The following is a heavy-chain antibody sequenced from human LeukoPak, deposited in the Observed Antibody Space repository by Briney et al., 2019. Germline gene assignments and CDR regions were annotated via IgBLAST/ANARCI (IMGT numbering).Heavy chain of an antibody. V-gene: IGHV3-30*04. D-gene: IGHD4-17*01. CDR2: ISSDGNNK. CDR1: GFIFSTYA. CDR3: ANFDVLTTTP. Sequence: PGGSLRLSCAASGFIFSTYALHWVRQAPGKGLEWVAVISSDGNNKYYADSVMGRFNVSRDNSKNTLYLQMNSLRAEDTAVYYCANFDVLTTTPWGRGTPVIVSS. J-gene: IGHJ6*04.